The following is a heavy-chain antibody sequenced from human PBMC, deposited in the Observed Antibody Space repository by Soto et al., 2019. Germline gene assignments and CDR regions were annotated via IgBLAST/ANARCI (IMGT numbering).Heavy chain of an antibody. D-gene: IGHD6-13*01. Sequence: QVQLVQSGAEVKKPGSSVKVSCKASGGTFSSYAISWVRQAPGQGLEWMGGIIPIFGTANYAQKFQGGVTITADESTSTAYMELTSLRSEDTAVYSCARVRSDSSNLDYWGQGTLVTVSS. CDR2: IIPIFGTA. CDR1: GGTFSSYA. V-gene: IGHV1-69*12. CDR3: ARVRSDSSNLDY. J-gene: IGHJ4*02.